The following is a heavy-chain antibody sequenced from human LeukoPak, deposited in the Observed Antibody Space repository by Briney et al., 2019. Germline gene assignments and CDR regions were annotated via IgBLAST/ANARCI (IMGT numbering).Heavy chain of an antibody. CDR1: GFTFDDYG. V-gene: IGHV3-20*04. J-gene: IGHJ4*02. D-gene: IGHD1-26*01. CDR2: INWSGSHT. Sequence: GGSLRLSCAASGFTFDDYGMSWVRQAPGKGLEWVSGINWSGSHTGYADSVKGRFTISRDNAKNSPYLQMNSLRAEDTAFYYCASAVGPGYSFDYWGQGTLVTVPS. CDR3: ASAVGPGYSFDY.